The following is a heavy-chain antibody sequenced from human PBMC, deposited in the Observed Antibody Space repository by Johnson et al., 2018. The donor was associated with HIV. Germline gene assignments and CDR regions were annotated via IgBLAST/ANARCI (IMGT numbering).Heavy chain of an antibody. CDR1: GFTVSSNY. D-gene: IGHD3-3*01. J-gene: IGHJ3*02. CDR2: VYSGGNT. CDR3: AKDNGARGYDFWNGFLPSALDI. Sequence: EVQLVESGGGVVQPGRSLRLSCAASGFTVSSNYMSWVRQAPGKGLESVSVVYSGGNTHYADSVKGRSTISRDNSKNTLYMQMNSLRAEDTAVYYCAKDNGARGYDFWNGFLPSALDIWGQGTMVTVSS. V-gene: IGHV3-66*01.